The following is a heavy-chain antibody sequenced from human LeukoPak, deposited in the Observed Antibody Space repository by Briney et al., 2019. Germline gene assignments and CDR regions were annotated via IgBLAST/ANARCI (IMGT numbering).Heavy chain of an antibody. Sequence: ETLSLXCTVSGVSISSYYWSWIRQPPGKGLEWIGYIYYSGSTNYNPSLKSRVTKSVDTSKNQFPLKLSSVTAADTAVYYCARSILDYYDSSGHIDYWGQGTLVTVSS. CDR3: ARSILDYYDSSGHIDY. V-gene: IGHV4-59*01. CDR1: GVSISSYY. CDR2: IYYSGST. D-gene: IGHD3-22*01. J-gene: IGHJ4*02.